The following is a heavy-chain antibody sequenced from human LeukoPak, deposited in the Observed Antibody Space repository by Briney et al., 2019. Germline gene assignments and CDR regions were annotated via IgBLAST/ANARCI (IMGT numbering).Heavy chain of an antibody. CDR3: ARAYGDNTWIQLWLRSQFGAFDI. D-gene: IGHD5-18*01. J-gene: IGHJ3*02. V-gene: IGHV4-39*07. CDR1: GGSISSSSYY. Sequence: SETLSLTCTVSGGSISSSSYYWGWIRQPPGKGLEWIGSIYYSGSTYYNPSLKSRVTISVDTSKNQFSLKLSSVTAADTAVYYCARAYGDNTWIQLWLRSQFGAFDIWGQGTMVTVSS. CDR2: IYYSGST.